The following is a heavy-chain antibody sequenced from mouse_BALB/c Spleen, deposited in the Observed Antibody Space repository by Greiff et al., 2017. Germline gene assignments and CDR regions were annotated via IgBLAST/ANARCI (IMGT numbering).Heavy chain of an antibody. CDR2: IDPENGDT. CDR3: NAGSSFDY. J-gene: IGHJ2*01. CDR1: GFNIKDYY. Sequence: EVQLQQSGAELVRSGASVKLSCTASGFNIKDYYMHWVKQRPEQGLEWIGWIDPENGDTEYAPKFQGKATMTADTSSNTAYLQLSSLTSEDTAVYYCNAGSSFDYWGQGTTLTVSS. D-gene: IGHD1-1*01. V-gene: IGHV14-4*02.